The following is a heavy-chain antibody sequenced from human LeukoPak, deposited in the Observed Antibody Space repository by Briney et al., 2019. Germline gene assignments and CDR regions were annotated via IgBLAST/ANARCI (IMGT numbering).Heavy chain of an antibody. V-gene: IGHV1-46*01. Sequence: ASVKVSCKASGYTFTSYYMHWVRQAPGQGLEWMGIINPSGGSTSYAQKFQGRVTMTRDTSTGTVYMELSSLRSEDTAVYYCARASRHEDCGGDCYSTAYWGQGTLVTVSS. CDR2: INPSGGST. CDR1: GYTFTSYY. J-gene: IGHJ4*02. D-gene: IGHD2-21*02. CDR3: ARASRHEDCGGDCYSTAY.